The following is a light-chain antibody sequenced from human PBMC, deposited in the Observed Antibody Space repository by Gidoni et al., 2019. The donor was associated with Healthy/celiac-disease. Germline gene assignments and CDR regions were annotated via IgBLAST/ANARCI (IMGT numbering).Light chain of an antibody. CDR2: EVS. CDR3: SSYAGSNNYVV. Sequence: QSALTQPTPSSGSPAQSVTISCTGTSSDVGGYNYVSWYQQHPGKAPKLMIYEVSKRPSGVPDRFSGSKSGNTASLTVSGLQAEDEADYYCSSYAGSNNYVVFGGGTKLTVL. CDR1: SSDVGGYNY. J-gene: IGLJ2*01. V-gene: IGLV2-8*01.